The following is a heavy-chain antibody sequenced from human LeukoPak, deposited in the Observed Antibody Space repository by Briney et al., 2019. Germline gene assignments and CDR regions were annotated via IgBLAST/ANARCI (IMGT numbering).Heavy chain of an antibody. CDR3: ARDRGGRTGLDD. CDR2: IKEDGSEK. D-gene: IGHD2-15*01. Sequence: GSLRLSCVASGITVSRSWMSWVRQAPGKGLEWVAFIKEDGSEKYYVDSVKGRFTISRDNAENSLYLQMNSLRAEDTAVYYCARDRGGRTGLDDWGQGTLVTVSS. CDR1: GITVSRSW. J-gene: IGHJ4*02. V-gene: IGHV3-7*04.